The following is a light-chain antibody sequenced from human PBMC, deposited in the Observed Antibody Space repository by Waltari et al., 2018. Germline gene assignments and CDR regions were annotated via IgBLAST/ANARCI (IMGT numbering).Light chain of an antibody. CDR3: CSYAGTNNLGV. CDR1: SRAVGGYHH. V-gene: IGLV2-8*01. J-gene: IGLJ3*02. Sequence: QSALTQPPSASGSPGQSVTIPCTGTSRAVGGYHHVSWYQQHPGKAPKPMIYEVTKRPSGVPDRFSGSKSGNTASLTVSGLQAEDEADYYCCSYAGTNNLGVFGGGTKLTVL. CDR2: EVT.